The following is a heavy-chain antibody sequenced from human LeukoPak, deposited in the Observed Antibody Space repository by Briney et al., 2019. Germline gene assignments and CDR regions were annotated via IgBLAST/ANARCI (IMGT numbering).Heavy chain of an antibody. CDR2: IYPGDSDT. J-gene: IGHJ4*02. D-gene: IGHD5-18*01. CDR3: ARQSSWDTVMVKGTNFHY. V-gene: IGHV5-51*01. Sequence: GESMKISCKGSGYSFTSYWIGWVRQLPGKGLGWMGIIYPGDSDTRYIQSFQDQATISADKSISTAYLQWSILKASHTAMYYCARQSSWDTVMVKGTNFHYWVQGTLVTVSS. CDR1: GYSFTSYW.